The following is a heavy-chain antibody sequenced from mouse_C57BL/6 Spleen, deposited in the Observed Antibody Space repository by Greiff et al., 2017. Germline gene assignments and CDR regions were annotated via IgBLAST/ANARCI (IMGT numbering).Heavy chain of an antibody. CDR2: ISGGGGNT. CDR1: GFTFSSYT. Sequence: EVKLMESGGGLVKPGGSLKLSCAASGFTFSSYTMSWVRQTPEKRLEWVATISGGGGNTYYPDSVKGRFTISRDNAKNTLYLQMSSLRSEDTALYYCASPTWFAYWGQGTLVTVSA. V-gene: IGHV5-9*01. J-gene: IGHJ3*01. CDR3: ASPTWFAY.